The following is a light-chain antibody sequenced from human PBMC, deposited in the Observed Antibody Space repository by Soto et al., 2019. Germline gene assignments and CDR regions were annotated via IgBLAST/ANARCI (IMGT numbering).Light chain of an antibody. V-gene: IGKV3-20*01. CDR1: QSVSSSY. CDR2: GAS. J-gene: IGKJ1*01. CDR3: QQYGSSAWT. Sequence: EIVLTQSPGTLPLSPGERATLSCRASQSVSSSYLAWYQQKPGQAPRLLIYGASSRASGVPDRFSGSGSGTDFTLTFSRLEPEDFAVYYCQQYGSSAWTFGQGTKVEI.